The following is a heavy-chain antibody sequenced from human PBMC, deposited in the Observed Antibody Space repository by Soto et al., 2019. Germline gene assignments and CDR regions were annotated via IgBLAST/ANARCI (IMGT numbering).Heavy chain of an antibody. V-gene: IGHV3-30*18. Sequence: PGGSLRLSCASSGFTFSSYGMHLVRQAPGKGLEWVAVISYDGSNKYYADSVKGRFTISRDDSKNTLYLQMNSLRAEDTAVYYCAKNHDMAVYYYYYMDVWGKGTTVTVSS. J-gene: IGHJ6*03. CDR3: AKNHDMAVYYYYYMDV. CDR1: GFTFSSYG. CDR2: ISYDGSNK.